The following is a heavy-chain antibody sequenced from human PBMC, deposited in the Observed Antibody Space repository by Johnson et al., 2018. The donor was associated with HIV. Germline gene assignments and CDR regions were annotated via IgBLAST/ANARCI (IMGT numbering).Heavy chain of an antibody. CDR1: GFTFSSYA. CDR2: ISYDGSNK. CDR3: ARGTGTDDAFDI. Sequence: QVYLVESGGGVVQPGRSLRLSCAASGFTFSSYAMHWVRQAPGKGLEWVAIISYDGSNKYYADSVKGRFTISRDNSKNTLYLQMNSLRAEDTAVYYCARGTGTDDAFDIWGQGTMVTVSS. V-gene: IGHV3-30-3*02. D-gene: IGHD1-1*01. J-gene: IGHJ3*02.